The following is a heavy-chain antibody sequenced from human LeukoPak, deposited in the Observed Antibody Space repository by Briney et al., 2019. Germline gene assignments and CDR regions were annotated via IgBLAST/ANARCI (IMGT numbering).Heavy chain of an antibody. Sequence: ASVKVSCMASGYTFTGYFIHWVRQAPGQGLEWVAWINPNSGDTNYAQEFRGRVTLTGDTSISAVYMELSRLRSDDTAVFYCARDWPMVRGHIAPTLDYWGQGTLVTVSS. D-gene: IGHD3-10*01. J-gene: IGHJ4*02. V-gene: IGHV1-2*02. CDR3: ARDWPMVRGHIAPTLDY. CDR1: GYTFTGYF. CDR2: INPNSGDT.